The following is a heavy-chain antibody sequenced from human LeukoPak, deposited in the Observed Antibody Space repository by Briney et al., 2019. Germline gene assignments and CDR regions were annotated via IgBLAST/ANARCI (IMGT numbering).Heavy chain of an antibody. J-gene: IGHJ4*02. Sequence: AGRSLRLSCAASGFPFSGYAIHGVRQAPGKGLEWVAVISHDGTNKYYADSVKGRFTISRDNSKNTLYLQMNSLRTEDTAVYYCARHRGPSLHSSGYFDYWGQGTLVTVSS. D-gene: IGHD3-22*01. V-gene: IGHV3-30-3*01. CDR2: ISHDGTNK. CDR3: ARHRGPSLHSSGYFDY. CDR1: GFPFSGYA.